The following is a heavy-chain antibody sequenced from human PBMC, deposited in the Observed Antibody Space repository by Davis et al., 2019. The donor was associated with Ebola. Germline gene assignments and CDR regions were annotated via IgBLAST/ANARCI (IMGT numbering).Heavy chain of an antibody. CDR3: ATSRTFDY. V-gene: IGHV3-7*03. CDR2: IKEDGSEK. Sequence: GESLKISCVASGFTFSSYWMSWVRPAPGKGLEWVASIKEDGSEKYYLDSVKGRFTTSRDNAQNSLYLQMNSLRDEDTAVYYCATSRTFDYWGQGTLVTVSS. CDR1: GFTFSSYW. J-gene: IGHJ4*02. D-gene: IGHD2-2*01.